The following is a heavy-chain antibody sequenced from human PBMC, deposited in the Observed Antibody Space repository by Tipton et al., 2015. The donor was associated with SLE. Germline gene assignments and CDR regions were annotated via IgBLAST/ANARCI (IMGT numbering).Heavy chain of an antibody. V-gene: IGHV4-61*02. Sequence: TLSLTCTVSGGSFSSGSYYWSWIRQPAGKGLEWIGRIYTSGSTNYNPSLKSRVTISVDTSKNQFSLKLSSVTAADTAVYYCARVELAGPLDYWGQGTLVTVSS. CDR2: IYTSGST. CDR3: ARVELAGPLDY. J-gene: IGHJ4*02. CDR1: GGSFSSGSYY.